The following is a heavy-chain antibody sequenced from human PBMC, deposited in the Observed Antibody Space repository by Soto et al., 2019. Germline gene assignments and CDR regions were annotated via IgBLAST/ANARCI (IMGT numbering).Heavy chain of an antibody. Sequence: SETLSLTCTVSGGSISSGGYYWSWIRQHPGKGLEWIGYIYYSGSTYYNPSLKSQVTISVDTSKNQFSLKLSSVTAADTAVYYCARQTKSQSYKLDYWGQGTLVTVSS. D-gene: IGHD1-26*01. J-gene: IGHJ4*02. V-gene: IGHV4-31*01. CDR1: GGSISSGGYY. CDR3: ARQTKSQSYKLDY. CDR2: IYYSGST.